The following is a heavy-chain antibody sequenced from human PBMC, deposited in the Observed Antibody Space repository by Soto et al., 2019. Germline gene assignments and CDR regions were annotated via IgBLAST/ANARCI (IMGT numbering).Heavy chain of an antibody. J-gene: IGHJ6*02. D-gene: IGHD2-8*01. CDR1: AHTFTRYG. CDR3: AKNGQPPYYYYGLDV. CDR2: ISGYNGDT. Sequence: QGHLVQSGAEVKKPGASVKVSCKTSAHTFTRYGISWVRQAPGQGLEWMGWISGYNGDTNYAQNLQDRVTMTIDTSTTTAYMELRSLTSDDTAVYYCAKNGQPPYYYYGLDVWGQGTTVTVSS. V-gene: IGHV1-18*01.